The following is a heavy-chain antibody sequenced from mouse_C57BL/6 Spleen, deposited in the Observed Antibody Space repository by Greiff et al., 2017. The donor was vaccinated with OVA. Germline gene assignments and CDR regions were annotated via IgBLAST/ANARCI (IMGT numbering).Heavy chain of an antibody. CDR2: LDPSDSYT. CDR3: ARYYYSNYWYFDV. CDR1: GYTFTSYW. Sequence: VQLQQPGAELVMPGASVKLSCKASGYTFTSYWMHWVKQRPGQGLEWIGELDPSDSYTNYNQKFKGKSTLTVDKSSSTAYMQLSSLTSEDSAVYYCARYYYSNYWYFDVWGTGTTVTVSS. J-gene: IGHJ1*03. V-gene: IGHV1-69*01. D-gene: IGHD2-5*01.